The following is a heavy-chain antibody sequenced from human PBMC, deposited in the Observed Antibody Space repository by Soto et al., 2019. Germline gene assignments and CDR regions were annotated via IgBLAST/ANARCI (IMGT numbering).Heavy chain of an antibody. V-gene: IGHV3-30*18. J-gene: IGHJ6*02. CDR3: AKLYSSSCYVYYGMDV. D-gene: IGHD6-13*01. CDR1: GFTFSSYG. Sequence: GGSLRLSCAASGFTFSSYGMHWVRQAPGKGLEWVAVISYDGSNKYYADSVKGRFTISRDNSKNTLYLQMNSLRAEDTAVYYCAKLYSSSCYVYYGMDVWGQGTTVTVSS. CDR2: ISYDGSNK.